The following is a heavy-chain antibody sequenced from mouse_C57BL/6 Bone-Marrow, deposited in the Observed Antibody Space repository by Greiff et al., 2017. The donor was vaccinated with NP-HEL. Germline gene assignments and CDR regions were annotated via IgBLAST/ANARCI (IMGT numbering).Heavy chain of an antibody. CDR3: ARGGSSFAY. J-gene: IGHJ3*01. CDR2: IYPRSGNT. CDR1: GYTFTSYG. V-gene: IGHV1-81*01. Sequence: QVQLQQSGAELARPGASVKLSCKASGYTFTSYGISWVKQRPGQGLEWIGEIYPRSGNTYYNEKFKGKATLTADKSSSTAYMELRSLTSEDSAVYFCARGGSSFAYWGQGTLVTVSA. D-gene: IGHD1-1*01.